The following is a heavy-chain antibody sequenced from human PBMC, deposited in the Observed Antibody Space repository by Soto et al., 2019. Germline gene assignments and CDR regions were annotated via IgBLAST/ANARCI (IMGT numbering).Heavy chain of an antibody. J-gene: IGHJ6*02. CDR2: INHSGST. D-gene: IGHD5-18*01. CDR1: GGSFSGYY. CDR3: ASPPTRGYSYGSRALYGMDV. V-gene: IGHV4-34*01. Sequence: SETLSLTCAVYGGSFSGYYWSWIRQPPGKGLEWIGEINHSGSTNYNPSLKSRVTISVDTSKNQFSLKLSSVTAADTAVYYCASPPTRGYSYGSRALYGMDVCGQGTTVTVSS.